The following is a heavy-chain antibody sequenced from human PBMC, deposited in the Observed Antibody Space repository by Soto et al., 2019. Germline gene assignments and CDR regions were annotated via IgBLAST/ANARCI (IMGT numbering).Heavy chain of an antibody. D-gene: IGHD3-16*01. CDR2: ISGSGVTI. J-gene: IGHJ6*02. Sequence: GGSLRLSSAASGFTFSDYYMTWIRQAPGKGLEWISYISGSGVTIYYADSVKGRFTLSRDNAKNSLYLQMNSLRAEDTAVYYCARSHRGGLGYHYYGMDVWGQGTTVTVSS. V-gene: IGHV3-11*01. CDR3: ARSHRGGLGYHYYGMDV. CDR1: GFTFSDYY.